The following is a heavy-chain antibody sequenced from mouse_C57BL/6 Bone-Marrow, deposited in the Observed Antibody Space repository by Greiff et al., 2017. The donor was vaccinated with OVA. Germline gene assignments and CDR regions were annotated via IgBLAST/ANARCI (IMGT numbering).Heavy chain of an antibody. CDR3: ARRGIYYYGSYFEV. CDR1: GYTFTSYW. J-gene: IGHJ1*03. V-gene: IGHV1-55*01. CDR2: IYPGSGST. D-gene: IGHD1-1*01. Sequence: QVQLQQPGAELVKPGASVKMSCKASGYTFTSYWITWVKQRPGQGLEWIGDIYPGSGSTNYNEKFKSKATLTVDTSSSTAYMQLSSLTSEDSAVYYWARRGIYYYGSYFEVWGTGTTVTVSA.